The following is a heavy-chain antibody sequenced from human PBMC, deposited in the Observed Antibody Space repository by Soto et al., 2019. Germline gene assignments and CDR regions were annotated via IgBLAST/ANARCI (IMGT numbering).Heavy chain of an antibody. J-gene: IGHJ4*02. V-gene: IGHV4-34*01. D-gene: IGHD2-15*01. CDR1: GGSFSGYY. CDR2: VDQSGST. Sequence: QVQLQQWGAGLLKPSETLSLTCAIYGGSFSGYYWSWIRQHPGMGLEWIGEVDQSGSTNYNPSLKIRVSISCDTSKNRFSLKLNSVTAAYTAVYYCARDRQRGYCTGGSCYSYFDYWGLGALVSVSS. CDR3: ARDRQRGYCTGGSCYSYFDY.